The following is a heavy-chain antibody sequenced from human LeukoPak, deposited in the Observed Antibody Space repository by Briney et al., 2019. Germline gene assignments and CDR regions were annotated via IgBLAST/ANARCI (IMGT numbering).Heavy chain of an antibody. CDR3: AIEKSGSPDYFYY. Sequence: SSVKVSCKASGGTFSSYTISWVRPAPGHGLEWVVGIIPIFGTPNYAQNFRGRVTVTTDQSTTTAYMDLSRLTSEAKAVFYCAIEKSGSPDYFYYWGQGTLVTVSS. V-gene: IGHV1-69*05. CDR1: GGTFSSYT. D-gene: IGHD1-26*01. CDR2: IIPIFGTP. J-gene: IGHJ4*02.